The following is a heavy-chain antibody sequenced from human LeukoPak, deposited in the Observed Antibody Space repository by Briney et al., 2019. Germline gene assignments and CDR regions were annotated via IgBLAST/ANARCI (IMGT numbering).Heavy chain of an antibody. Sequence: SETLSLTCSVSGTSISSSSHYWGWIRQPPGKGLEWIGTTYYSGSTHYNSSLKSRITMSVDTSKNQVSLKLSSVTAADTAVYYCARQERPNSFFDYWGQGTLVTVSS. V-gene: IGHV4-39*01. CDR3: ARQERPNSFFDY. CDR2: TYYSGST. CDR1: GTSISSSSHY. J-gene: IGHJ4*02. D-gene: IGHD1-26*01.